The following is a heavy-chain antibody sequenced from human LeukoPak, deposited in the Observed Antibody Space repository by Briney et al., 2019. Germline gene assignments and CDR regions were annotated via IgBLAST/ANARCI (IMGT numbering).Heavy chain of an antibody. D-gene: IGHD3-10*01. Sequence: SETLSLTCTVSGGSISSGGYYSSWIRHHPGKGLEWIGYIYYSGSTYYNPSLKSRVTISVDTSKNQFSLKLSSVTAADTAVYYCARDQGTMVRGVTYYYYGMDVWGKGTTVTVSS. V-gene: IGHV4-31*03. CDR2: IYYSGST. J-gene: IGHJ6*04. CDR1: GGSISSGGYY. CDR3: ARDQGTMVRGVTYYYYGMDV.